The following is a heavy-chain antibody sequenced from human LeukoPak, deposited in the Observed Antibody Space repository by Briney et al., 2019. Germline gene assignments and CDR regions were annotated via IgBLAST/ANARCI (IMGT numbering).Heavy chain of an antibody. CDR2: INHRGDT. D-gene: IGHD1-14*01. J-gene: IGHJ4*02. CDR3: ARGPTISDTGYFYY. V-gene: IGHV4-34*01. Sequence: SETLSQTFAVYGGSFRAYLSCWVRPSPGKGVEWISEINHRGDTNYYLSVRIRVSISVDTSKNQFSLKVTSLTAADTAVYYCARGPTISDTGYFYYWGQRALVTVSS. CDR1: GGSFRAYL.